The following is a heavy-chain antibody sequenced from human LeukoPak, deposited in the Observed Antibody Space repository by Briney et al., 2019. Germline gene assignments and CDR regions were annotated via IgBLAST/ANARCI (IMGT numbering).Heavy chain of an antibody. J-gene: IGHJ5*02. CDR1: GYTLTELS. D-gene: IGHD3-10*01. CDR2: FDPEDGET. V-gene: IGHV1-24*01. Sequence: GASVKVSCKVSGYTLTELSMHWVRQAPGKGLEWMGGFDPEDGETIYAQKFQGRVTMTEDTSTDTAYMELSSLRSEDTALYYCARDLTLVRGARYRPYKWFNPWGQGTLVIVSS. CDR3: ARDLTLVRGARYRPYKWFNP.